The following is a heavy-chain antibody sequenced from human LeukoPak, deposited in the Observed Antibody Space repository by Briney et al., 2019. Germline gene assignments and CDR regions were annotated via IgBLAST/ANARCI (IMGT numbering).Heavy chain of an antibody. D-gene: IGHD3-22*01. J-gene: IGHJ2*01. CDR1: GGSISSGGYY. Sequence: SQTLSLTCTVSGGSISSGGYYWSWIRQHPGKGLEWIGYIYYSGSTYHNPSLKSRVTISVDTSKNQFSLKLSSVTAADTAVYYCASAQLYYYDSSGYPYWYFDLWGRGTLVTVSS. CDR3: ASAQLYYYDSSGYPYWYFDL. V-gene: IGHV4-31*03. CDR2: IYYSGST.